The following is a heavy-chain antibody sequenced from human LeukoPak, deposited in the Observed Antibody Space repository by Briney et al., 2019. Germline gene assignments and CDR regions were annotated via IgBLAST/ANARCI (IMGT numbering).Heavy chain of an antibody. D-gene: IGHD3-10*01. J-gene: IGHJ4*02. CDR3: AHFPSMIRGVIANIYFDH. Sequence: SGPTLVNPTQTLTLTCAFSGFSLSTVAVGVAWIRQPPVNALEWPALVYWDDDKRYNPSLKSRLTITKDTSKNQVVLTVTNMDPVDTATYYCAHFPSMIRGVIANIYFDHWGQGTLVAVSS. CDR1: GFSLSTVAVG. V-gene: IGHV2-5*02. CDR2: VYWDDDK.